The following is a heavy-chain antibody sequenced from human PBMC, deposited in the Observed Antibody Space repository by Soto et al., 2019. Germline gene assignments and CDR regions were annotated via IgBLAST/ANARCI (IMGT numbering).Heavy chain of an antibody. D-gene: IGHD3-3*01. CDR3: ARGFYDFWSGPVYNYYGMDV. J-gene: IGHJ6*02. CDR1: GGSITSHY. V-gene: IGHV4-59*11. CDR2: IFYSGGT. Sequence: SETLSLTCNVSGGSITSHYLSWIRQPPEKGLEWIGYIFYSGGTSYNPSLKSRVTISVDTSKKQFSLKMSSVTAADTAVYYCARGFYDFWSGPVYNYYGMDVWGQGTTVTVSS.